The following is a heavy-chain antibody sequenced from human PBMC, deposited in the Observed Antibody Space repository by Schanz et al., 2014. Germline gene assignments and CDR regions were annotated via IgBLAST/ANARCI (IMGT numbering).Heavy chain of an antibody. V-gene: IGHV1-2*04. CDR2: INPDSGDT. J-gene: IGHJ4*02. CDR1: GYTFSDSY. Sequence: QEQLVQSGAEVRKPGASVKVSCKASGYTFSDSYVHWVRQAPGQGLEWMGWINPDSGDTNFAQKFQGWVTMTTDTSTSTAYMELRSLRSDDTAVYYCARGFDCWDRWGQGTLVIVSS. CDR3: ARGFDCWDR. D-gene: IGHD3-3*01.